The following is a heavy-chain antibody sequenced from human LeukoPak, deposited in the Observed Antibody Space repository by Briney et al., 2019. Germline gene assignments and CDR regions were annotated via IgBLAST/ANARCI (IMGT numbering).Heavy chain of an antibody. V-gene: IGHV1-24*01. Sequence: ASVKVSCNVSGYTLTELSMHWVRQAPGKGLEWMGGFDPEDGETIYAQKFQGRVTMTEDTSTDTAYMELSSLRSEDTAVYYCATGEYYGSGSYEAPWGQGTLVTVSS. D-gene: IGHD3-10*01. J-gene: IGHJ5*02. CDR2: FDPEDGET. CDR1: GYTLTELS. CDR3: ATGEYYGSGSYEAP.